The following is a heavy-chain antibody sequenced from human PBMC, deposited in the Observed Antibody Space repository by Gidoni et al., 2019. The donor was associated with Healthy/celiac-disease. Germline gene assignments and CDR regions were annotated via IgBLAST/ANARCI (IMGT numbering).Heavy chain of an antibody. D-gene: IGHD3-10*01. CDR2: ISGSGGST. J-gene: IGHJ3*02. Sequence: EVQLLESGGGLVQPGGSLRLSCAASGFTFSSYAMSWVRQAPGKGLEWVSAISGSGGSTYYADSVKGRFTISRDNSKNTLYLQMNSLRAEDTAVYYCAKELQGFGDQGGAFDIWGQGTMVTVSS. CDR3: AKELQGFGDQGGAFDI. CDR1: GFTFSSYA. V-gene: IGHV3-23*01.